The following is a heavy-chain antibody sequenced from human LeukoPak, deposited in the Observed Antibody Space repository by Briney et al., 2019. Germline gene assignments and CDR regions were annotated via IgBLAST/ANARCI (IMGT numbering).Heavy chain of an antibody. V-gene: IGHV1-2*02. D-gene: IGHD1-26*01. J-gene: IGHJ4*02. CDR2: INPNSGGT. CDR3: AREVGATLYYFDY. Sequence: ASVKVSCKASGYTFTGYYMHWVRQAPGQVLEWMGWINPNSGGTNYAQKFQGRVTMTRDTSISTAYMELSRLRSDDTAVYYCAREVGATLYYFDYWGQGTLVTVSP. CDR1: GYTFTGYY.